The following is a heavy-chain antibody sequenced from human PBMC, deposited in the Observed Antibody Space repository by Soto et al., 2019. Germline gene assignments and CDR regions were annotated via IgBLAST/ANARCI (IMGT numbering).Heavy chain of an antibody. CDR2: ISSTSSYT. Sequence: KTGGSLRLSCAASGFTFSSYAMNWVRQTQEKGLEWVSSISSTSSYTHYSDSVKGRFTISRGNANNSLFLQMNSLRAEDTATYYCARDLALAGNYWGQGVLVTVSS. CDR1: GFTFSSYA. J-gene: IGHJ4*02. CDR3: ARDLALAGNY. V-gene: IGHV3-21*01. D-gene: IGHD6-19*01.